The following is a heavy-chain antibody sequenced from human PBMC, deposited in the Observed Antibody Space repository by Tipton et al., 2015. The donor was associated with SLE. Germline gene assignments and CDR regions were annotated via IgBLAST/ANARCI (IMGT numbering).Heavy chain of an antibody. CDR3: GKDMGWRSRNPDEIDF. CDR1: GFTFGDYT. Sequence: GSLRLSCAASGFTFGDYTMHWVRQLPGKRLEWVSLILWTGSKALYADSVKDRFTISRDNSNNSLYLEMNSLTPEDTGLYYCGKDMGWRSRNPDEIDFWGQGTLVTVSS. CDR2: ILWTGSKA. D-gene: IGHD1-14*01. J-gene: IGHJ4*02. V-gene: IGHV3-43*01.